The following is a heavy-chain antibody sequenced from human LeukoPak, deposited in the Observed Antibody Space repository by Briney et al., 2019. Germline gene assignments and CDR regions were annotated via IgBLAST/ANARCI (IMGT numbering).Heavy chain of an antibody. CDR3: ARVRITIFGVVVISGKNWSFDL. Sequence: GGSLRLSCAASGFTFEDHDMSWVRQAPGKGLEWVSGINWNGDSTGYADSLKGRFTISRDNAKNSLYPQMNSLRAEDTALYYCARVRITIFGVVVISGKNWSFDLWGRGTLVTVSS. J-gene: IGHJ2*01. D-gene: IGHD3-3*01. V-gene: IGHV3-20*04. CDR1: GFTFEDHD. CDR2: INWNGDST.